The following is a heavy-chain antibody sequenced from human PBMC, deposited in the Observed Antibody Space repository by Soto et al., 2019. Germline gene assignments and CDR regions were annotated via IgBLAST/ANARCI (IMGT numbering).Heavy chain of an antibody. V-gene: IGHV1-46*04. D-gene: IGHD6-19*01. CDR2: INPSGGST. CDR3: ARDIAVALYAFDI. CDR1: GYTFTSYY. Sequence: QVQLVQSGAEVKKPGASVKVSCKASGYTFTSYYMHWVRQAPGQGLEWMGIINPSGGSTSYAQKLQGRVTMTRDTSTSTVYMELSSLRSEDTAVYYCARDIAVALYAFDIWGQGTMVTVSS. J-gene: IGHJ3*02.